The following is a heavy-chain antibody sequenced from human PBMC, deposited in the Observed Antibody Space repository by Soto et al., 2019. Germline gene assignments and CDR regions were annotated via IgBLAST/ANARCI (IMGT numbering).Heavy chain of an antibody. CDR2: RYYSEST. J-gene: IGHJ4*02. V-gene: IGHV4-31*03. CDR3: AGASSRVSSVVAAY. Sequence: SETLSLTCTVSVGSITTGGYCWSWIRQLPGKGLEWIGHRYYSESTYYNPSLKSRVSISLDTSKNQFSLKLSFVTAADTAVYYCAGASSRVSSVVAAYWPQGTLVTVSS. D-gene: IGHD2-15*01. CDR1: VGSITTGGYC.